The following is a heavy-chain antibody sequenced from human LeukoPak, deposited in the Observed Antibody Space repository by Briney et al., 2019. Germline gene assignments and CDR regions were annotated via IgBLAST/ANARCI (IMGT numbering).Heavy chain of an antibody. D-gene: IGHD6-19*01. CDR2: ISGDGDTT. J-gene: IGHJ6*03. CDR3: AKDAYGSLYYYHFMDV. CDR1: GFTFDEYA. Sequence: PGGSLRLSCAAPGFTFDEYAMHWVRQAPGKGLEWVSLISGDGDTTYYADSVKGRFTISRDTSKNTLYLQMNRLRTEDTALYYCAKDAYGSLYYYHFMDVWGIGTTVTVSS. V-gene: IGHV3-43*02.